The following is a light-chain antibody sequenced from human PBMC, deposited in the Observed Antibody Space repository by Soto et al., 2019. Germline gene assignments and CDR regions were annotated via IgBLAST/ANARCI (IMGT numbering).Light chain of an antibody. CDR2: AAS. CDR1: KDFRNF. V-gene: IGKV1-27*01. J-gene: IGKJ3*01. CDR3: QKYSSVPV. Sequence: DIQMTQSQTSLSASVGDRVTFICRAGKDFRNFVAWYRQKPGKAPKLLIYAASTLQSGVPSRFSGSGSGTDFTLTINSLQPEDVATYSCQKYSSVPVFGPGTKVEIK.